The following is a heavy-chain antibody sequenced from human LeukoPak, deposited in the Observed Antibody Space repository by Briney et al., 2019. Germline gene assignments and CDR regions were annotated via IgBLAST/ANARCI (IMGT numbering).Heavy chain of an antibody. Sequence: PSETLSLTCTVSGGSISSSSHSWGWIRQPPGKGLEWIGSIYYSGTTYYNPSLKSRVTISVDTSKIQFSLKLSSVAATDTAVYFCARLRFDFWSGYTHTYFDYWGQGTLVTVSS. CDR3: ARLRFDFWSGYTHTYFDY. V-gene: IGHV4-39*01. CDR2: IYYSGTT. D-gene: IGHD3-3*01. J-gene: IGHJ4*02. CDR1: GGSISSSSHS.